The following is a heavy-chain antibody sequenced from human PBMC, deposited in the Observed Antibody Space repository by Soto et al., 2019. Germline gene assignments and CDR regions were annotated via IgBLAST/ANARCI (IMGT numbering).Heavy chain of an antibody. J-gene: IGHJ4*02. Sequence: QVRLVQSGAEVKKPGATVKVSCKASGYTFTSYGIRWVRQAPGQVLERKGWISAYNGNTNYAQKLQGRVTMTTDTSTSTAYMELRSLRSDDTAVYYCARGLDYYDSSGYYLPFDYWGQGTLVTVSS. CDR2: ISAYNGNT. V-gene: IGHV1-18*01. D-gene: IGHD3-22*01. CDR3: ARGLDYYDSSGYYLPFDY. CDR1: GYTFTSYG.